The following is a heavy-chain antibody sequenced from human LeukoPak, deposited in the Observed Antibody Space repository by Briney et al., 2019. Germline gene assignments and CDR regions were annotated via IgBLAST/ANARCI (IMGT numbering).Heavy chain of an antibody. Sequence: PSETLSLTCAVYGGSFSGYYWSWIRQPPGKGLEWIGEINHSGGTNYNPSLKSRVTISVDTSKNQFSLKLSSVTAADTAVYYCARSRGNDYGDYWGQGTLVTVSS. CDR3: ARSRGNDYGDY. CDR2: INHSGGT. J-gene: IGHJ4*02. CDR1: GGSFSGYY. D-gene: IGHD3-16*01. V-gene: IGHV4-34*01.